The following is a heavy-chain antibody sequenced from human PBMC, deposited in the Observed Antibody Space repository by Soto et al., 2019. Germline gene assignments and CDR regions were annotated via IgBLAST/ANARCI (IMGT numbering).Heavy chain of an antibody. Sequence: PSETLSLTCTVSGGSISSGGYYWSWIRQHPGKGLEWIGYIYYSGSTYYNPSLKSRVTISVDTSKNLFSLELSSVTAADTAVYYCARDREFHCSGGSCYSGYYYGMDVWGQGTTVTVSS. CDR2: IYYSGST. CDR3: ARDREFHCSGGSCYSGYYYGMDV. J-gene: IGHJ6*02. CDR1: GGSISSGGYY. V-gene: IGHV4-31*03. D-gene: IGHD2-15*01.